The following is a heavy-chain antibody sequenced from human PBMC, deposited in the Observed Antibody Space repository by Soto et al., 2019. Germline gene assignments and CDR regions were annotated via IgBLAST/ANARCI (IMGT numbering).Heavy chain of an antibody. D-gene: IGHD3-10*01. V-gene: IGHV3-23*01. Sequence: GGSLRLSCAASGFTFSSYAMSWVRQAPGKGLEWVSAISGSGGSTYYADSVKGRFTISRDNSKNTLYLQMNSLRAEDTAVYYCAKDPSMTPITGYFDYWGQGTLVTVSS. CDR3: AKDPSMTPITGYFDY. J-gene: IGHJ4*02. CDR2: ISGSGGST. CDR1: GFTFSSYA.